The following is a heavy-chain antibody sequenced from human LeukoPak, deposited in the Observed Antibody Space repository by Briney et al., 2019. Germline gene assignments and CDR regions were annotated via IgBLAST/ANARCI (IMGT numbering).Heavy chain of an antibody. CDR2: ISPSGSAT. J-gene: IGHJ5*02. CDR3: TRDKSASSPREWFDP. V-gene: IGHV3-23*01. D-gene: IGHD6-6*01. Sequence: GGSLILSCGASGFIFGSFAMSWVRQGPEKGLEWLATISPSGSATYYADSVKGRFTISRDNSQTTLYLQMNSLSDEDTALYHSTRDKSASSPREWFDPWGQGIVVTVSS. CDR1: GFIFGSFA.